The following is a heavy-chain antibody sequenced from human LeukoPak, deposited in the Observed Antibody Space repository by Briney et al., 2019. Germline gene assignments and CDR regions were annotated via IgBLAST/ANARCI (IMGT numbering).Heavy chain of an antibody. CDR1: GFTFSSYG. J-gene: IGHJ4*02. CDR3: ARDPAKFWSGHDY. D-gene: IGHD3-3*01. CDR2: IWYDGSNK. Sequence: PGGSLRLSCAASGFTFSSYGMHWVRQAPGKGLEWVAVIWYDGSNKYYADSVKGRFTISRDNSKNTLYVQMNSLRAEDTAAYYCARDPAKFWSGHDYWGQGTLVTVSS. V-gene: IGHV3-33*01.